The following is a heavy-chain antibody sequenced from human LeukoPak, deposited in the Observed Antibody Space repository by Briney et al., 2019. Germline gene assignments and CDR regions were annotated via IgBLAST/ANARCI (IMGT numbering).Heavy chain of an antibody. Sequence: GGSLRLSRAASGFTFSSHALSWVRQAPRKGLEWVSSLSGSGYNTYYADSVKGRFTISRDNSKNTVYLQMNSLRAEDTAVYYCAKDPYGTRYFDYWGQGTLVTVSS. CDR3: AKDPYGTRYFDY. D-gene: IGHD2-2*01. J-gene: IGHJ4*02. CDR1: GFTFSSHA. CDR2: LSGSGYNT. V-gene: IGHV3-23*01.